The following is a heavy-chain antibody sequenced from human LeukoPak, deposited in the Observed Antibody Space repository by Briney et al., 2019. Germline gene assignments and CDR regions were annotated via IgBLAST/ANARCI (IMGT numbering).Heavy chain of an antibody. D-gene: IGHD1-26*01. CDR3: ARSRIVGATPYFFDY. J-gene: IGHJ4*02. CDR2: IIPIFGTA. CDR1: GGTFSSYA. V-gene: IGHV1-69*06. Sequence: ASVKVSCKASGGTFSSYAISWVRQAPGQGLEWMGGIIPIFGTANYAQKFQGRVTITADKSTSTAYMELSSLRSEDTAVYYCARSRIVGATPYFFDYWGQGTLVTVSS.